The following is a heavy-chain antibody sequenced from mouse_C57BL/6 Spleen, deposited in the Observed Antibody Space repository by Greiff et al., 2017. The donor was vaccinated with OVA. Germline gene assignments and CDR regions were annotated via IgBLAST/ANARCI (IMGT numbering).Heavy chain of an antibody. CDR1: GFTFSDYG. D-gene: IGHD2-5*01. CDR3: ARHDSNYAFAY. V-gene: IGHV5-15*01. J-gene: IGHJ3*01. Sequence: EVKVVESGGGLVQPGGSLKLSCAASGFTFSDYGMAWVRQAPRKGPEWVAFISNLAYSIYYADTVTGRFTISRENAKNTLYLEMSSLRSEDTAMYYCARHDSNYAFAYWGQGTLVTVSA. CDR2: ISNLAYSI.